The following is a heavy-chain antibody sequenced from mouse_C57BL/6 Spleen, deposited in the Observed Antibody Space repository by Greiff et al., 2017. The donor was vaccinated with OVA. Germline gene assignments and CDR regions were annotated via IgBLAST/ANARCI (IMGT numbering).Heavy chain of an antibody. CDR3: SRAPTYDYDERVWYFDV. D-gene: IGHD2-4*01. CDR1: GYTFTSYW. Sequence: QVQLQQPGAELVKPGASVKMSCKASGYTFTSYWMHWVKQRTGRGLEWIGRIDPNSGGTKYNEKFKSKATLTVDKPSNTTYMQLSILTSDDSAVYYYSRAPTYDYDERVWYFDVWGTGTTVTVSS. V-gene: IGHV1-72*01. CDR2: IDPNSGGT. J-gene: IGHJ1*03.